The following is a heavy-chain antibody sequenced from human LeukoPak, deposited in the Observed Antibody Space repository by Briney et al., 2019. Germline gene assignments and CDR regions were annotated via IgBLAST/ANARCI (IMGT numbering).Heavy chain of an antibody. CDR3: ARGQYYDFWSGYYTPYYFDY. CDR1: GGSVSSGSYY. V-gene: IGHV4-61*01. CDR2: IYYSGST. Sequence: SETLSLTCTVSGGSVSSGSYYWSWIQQPPGKGLEWIGYIYYSGSTNYNPSLKSRVTISVDTSKNQFSLKLSSVTAADTAVYYCARGQYYDFWSGYYTPYYFDYWGQGTLVTVSS. D-gene: IGHD3-3*01. J-gene: IGHJ4*02.